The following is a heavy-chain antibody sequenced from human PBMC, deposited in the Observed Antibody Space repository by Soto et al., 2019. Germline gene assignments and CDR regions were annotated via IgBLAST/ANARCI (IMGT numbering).Heavy chain of an antibody. Sequence: EVQLLESGGGLVQPGGSLRLSCAASGFTFSSYAMSWVRQAPGKGLEWVSGISGSGGSTYYADSVKGRFTISRDKSKNTLYLKMNSMRAEDTAVYYCAKGAYIVVVVAATRFLNWFDTWGQGTLVTVSS. J-gene: IGHJ5*02. CDR2: ISGSGGST. V-gene: IGHV3-23*01. CDR1: GFTFSSYA. D-gene: IGHD2-15*01. CDR3: AKGAYIVVVVAATRFLNWFDT.